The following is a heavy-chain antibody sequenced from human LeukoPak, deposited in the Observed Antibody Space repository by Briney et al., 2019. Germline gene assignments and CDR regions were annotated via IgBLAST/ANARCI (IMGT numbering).Heavy chain of an antibody. Sequence: GASVKVSCKASGYTFSDYYLHWVRQAPGQGLEWMGHIDPNSGGTKYAQKFQGRVTMTRDTSTTSAYMELSSLIFDDTAVYYCARDLGYGYGSVWHKYFDYWGHGTLVTVSS. CDR1: GYTFSDYY. J-gene: IGHJ4*01. CDR3: ARDLGYGYGSVWHKYFDY. V-gene: IGHV1-2*06. CDR2: IDPNSGGT. D-gene: IGHD5-18*01.